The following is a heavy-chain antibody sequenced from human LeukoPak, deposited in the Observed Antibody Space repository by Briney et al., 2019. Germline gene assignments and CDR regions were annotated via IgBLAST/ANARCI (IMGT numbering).Heavy chain of an antibody. Sequence: KSSETLSLTCTVSGGSISSYYWSWIRQPPGKGLEWIGYIYYSGSTNYNPSLKSRVTISVDTSKNQFSLKLSSVTAADTAVYYCARAVAVISYNWFDPWGQGTLVTVSS. CDR3: ARAVAVISYNWFDP. CDR2: IYYSGST. V-gene: IGHV4-59*01. J-gene: IGHJ5*02. D-gene: IGHD6-19*01. CDR1: GGSISSYY.